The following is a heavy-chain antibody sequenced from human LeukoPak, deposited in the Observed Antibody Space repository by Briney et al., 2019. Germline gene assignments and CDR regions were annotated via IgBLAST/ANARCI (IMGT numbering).Heavy chain of an antibody. D-gene: IGHD5-24*01. J-gene: IGHJ3*02. Sequence: SETLSLTCTVSGGSISSGDYYWSWIRQPPGKGLEWIGYIYYSGSTYYHPSLNSRVTISVDTSKNQFSLKLSSVTAADTAVYYCARGAGDGYIYDAFDIWGQGTMVTVSS. V-gene: IGHV4-30-4*01. CDR1: GGSISSGDYY. CDR3: ARGAGDGYIYDAFDI. CDR2: IYYSGST.